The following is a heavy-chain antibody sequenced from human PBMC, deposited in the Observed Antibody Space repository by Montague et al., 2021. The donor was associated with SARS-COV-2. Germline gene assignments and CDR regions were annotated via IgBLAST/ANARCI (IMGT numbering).Heavy chain of an antibody. J-gene: IGHJ4*02. CDR1: GGSVSSGSNY. CDR2: ENLYDSXNT. Sequence: SETLSLTCTVSGGSVSSGSNYWTWIREPPGKGLEGIGNENLYDSXNTKYNPSLKSRVTISVDSSKNQFSLKLTSVTAADTAVYYCARGGIGAIVDWGQGTLVTVSS. D-gene: IGHD2-21*01. CDR3: ARGGIGAIVD. V-gene: IGHV4-61*01.